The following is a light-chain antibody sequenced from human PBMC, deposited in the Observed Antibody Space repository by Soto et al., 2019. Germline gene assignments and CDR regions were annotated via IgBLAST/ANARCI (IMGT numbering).Light chain of an antibody. Sequence: QSALTQPPSASRSPGQSVTISCPGTSSDVGGYNYVSWYQQHPGKAPKLMIYEVSERPSGVPDRFSGSKSSNTASMTITRLQAEDEADYYCQSYDISLHIYVFGTGTKVTVL. CDR1: SSDVGGYNY. V-gene: IGLV2-8*02. CDR3: QSYDISLHIYV. J-gene: IGLJ1*01. CDR2: EVS.